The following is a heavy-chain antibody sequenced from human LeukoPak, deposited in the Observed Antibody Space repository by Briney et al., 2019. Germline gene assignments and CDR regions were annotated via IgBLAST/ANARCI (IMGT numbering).Heavy chain of an antibody. CDR1: GFTFSSYG. D-gene: IGHD6-19*01. CDR2: VSSPAGFT. CDR3: AILAVADPNWFDP. V-gene: IGHV3-23*01. J-gene: IGHJ5*02. Sequence: PGGSLRLSCAASGFTFSSYGMSWVRQAPGKGLEWVSSVSSPAGFTNYADSVKGRFTISRDNSKNTLYLQINSLRAEDTAIYFCAILAVADPNWFDPWGQGTLVTVSS.